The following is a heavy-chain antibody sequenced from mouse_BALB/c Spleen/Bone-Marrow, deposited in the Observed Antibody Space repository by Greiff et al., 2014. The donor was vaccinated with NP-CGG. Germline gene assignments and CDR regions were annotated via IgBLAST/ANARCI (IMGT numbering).Heavy chain of an antibody. CDR3: ANYYGSSSY. D-gene: IGHD1-1*01. Sequence: QVQLKESGSVLVRPGASVKLSCKASGYTFTSSWMHWAKQRPGQGLEWIGEIHPNSGNTNYNEKFKSKATLTVDTSSSTAYVDLSSLTSEDSAVYYCANYYGSSSYWGQGTTLTVSS. J-gene: IGHJ2*01. CDR2: IHPNSGNT. CDR1: GYTFTSSW. V-gene: IGHV1S130*01.